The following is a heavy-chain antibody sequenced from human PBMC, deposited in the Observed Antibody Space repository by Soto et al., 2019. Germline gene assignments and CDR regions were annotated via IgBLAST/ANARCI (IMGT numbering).Heavy chain of an antibody. Sequence: SENLYLTYSVAGFSVIDYHWTWIRLTPKQELQWIGFIHYKGRTDSSPSLNSRLNISLHMSKNYIYLIMKSVNIAVSAIYYCARGHFDSRGYSNALDYWGQGIQVTVS. J-gene: IGHJ4*02. CDR2: IHYKGRT. D-gene: IGHD3-22*01. CDR1: GFSVIDYH. CDR3: ARGHFDSRGYSNALDY. V-gene: IGHV4-59*02.